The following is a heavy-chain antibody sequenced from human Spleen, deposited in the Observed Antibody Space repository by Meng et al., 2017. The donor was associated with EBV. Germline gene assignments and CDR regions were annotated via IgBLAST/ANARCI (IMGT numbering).Heavy chain of an antibody. V-gene: IGHV1-69*13. CDR3: ARESGRGYTPDY. Sequence: QVQLVQSGAEVKKPGASVKVSCKASGYTFLQYGINWVRQAPGQGLEWMGGLIPIFGTPNYAQKYQDRVTITADESTSTAYMELSSLRSEDTAVYYCARESGRGYTPDYWGQGTLVTVYS. CDR1: GYTFLQYG. J-gene: IGHJ4*02. D-gene: IGHD3-10*01. CDR2: LIPIFGTP.